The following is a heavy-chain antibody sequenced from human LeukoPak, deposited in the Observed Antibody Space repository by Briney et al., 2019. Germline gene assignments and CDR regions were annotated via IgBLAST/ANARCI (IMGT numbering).Heavy chain of an antibody. V-gene: IGHV4-38-2*01. CDR1: GYSISSGYY. CDR2: IYHSGST. CDR3: ARGYSYGNGYFDY. D-gene: IGHD5-18*01. J-gene: IGHJ4*02. Sequence: ASETLSLTCAVSGYSISSGYYWGWIRQPPGKGLEWIGSIYHSGSTYYNPSLKSRVTISVDTSKNQFSLKLGSVTAADTAVYYCARGYSYGNGYFDYWGQGTLVTVSS.